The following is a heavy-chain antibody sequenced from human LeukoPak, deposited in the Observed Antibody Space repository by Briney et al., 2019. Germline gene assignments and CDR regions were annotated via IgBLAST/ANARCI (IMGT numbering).Heavy chain of an antibody. J-gene: IGHJ5*02. CDR2: ISDDGSTK. CDR3: AKDRYYDIRGRLDP. D-gene: IGHD3-10*02. Sequence: PGGSLRLSCAAFGFTFSSFGLHWVRQAPGKGLEWVAVISDDGSTKYYSDSVKGRFTVSRDNPKDTLYLQMNSLTTEDTAVYYCAKDRYYDIRGRLDPWGQGTLVTVSS. CDR1: GFTFSSFG. V-gene: IGHV3-30*18.